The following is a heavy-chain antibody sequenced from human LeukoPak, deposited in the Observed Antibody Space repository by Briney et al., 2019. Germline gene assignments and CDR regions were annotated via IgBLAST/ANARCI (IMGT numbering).Heavy chain of an antibody. Sequence: SVKVSCKASGGTFSSYAISWVRQAPGQGLEWMGGIIPILGTANYAQKFQGRVTITTDESTSTAYMELSSLRSEDTAVYYCASGIELRNDDYFDYWGQGTLVTVSS. D-gene: IGHD1-1*01. J-gene: IGHJ4*02. CDR2: IIPILGTA. CDR3: ASGIELRNDDYFDY. CDR1: GGTFSSYA. V-gene: IGHV1-69*05.